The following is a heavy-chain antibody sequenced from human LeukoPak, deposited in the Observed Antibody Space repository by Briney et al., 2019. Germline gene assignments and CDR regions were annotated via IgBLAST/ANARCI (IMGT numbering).Heavy chain of an antibody. V-gene: IGHV4-31*03. J-gene: IGHJ5*02. CDR3: AREGRGYCSSTSCFWFDP. D-gene: IGHD2-2*01. Sequence: SQTLSLTCTVSGGSISSGGYYWSWIRQHPGKGLEWIGYIYYSGSTYYNPSLKSRVTISVDTSKNQFSLKLSSVTAADTAVYYCAREGRGYCSSTSCFWFDPWGQGILVTVSP. CDR2: IYYSGST. CDR1: GGSISSGGYY.